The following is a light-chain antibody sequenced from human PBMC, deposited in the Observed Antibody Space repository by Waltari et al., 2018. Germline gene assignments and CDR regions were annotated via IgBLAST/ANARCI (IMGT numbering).Light chain of an antibody. CDR2: GTF. CDR1: QTIRTTY. CDR3: QQYDISPLT. V-gene: IGKV3-20*01. J-gene: IGKJ4*01. Sequence: EIVLTQSPGTLSLSPGEGATLSCRTSQTIRTTYLAWYPQKPGQVPTLRIYGTFSRATGIPDRFTGSGSGTDFSLTISSLEPEDFATYYCQQYDISPLTFGGGTKVEIK.